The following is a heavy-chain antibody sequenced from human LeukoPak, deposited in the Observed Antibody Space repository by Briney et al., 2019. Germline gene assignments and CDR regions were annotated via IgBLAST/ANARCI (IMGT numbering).Heavy chain of an antibody. D-gene: IGHD5-18*01. CDR1: GGSISSGSYY. CDR3: ARDRGYSYAFDY. CDR2: IYTSGST. Sequence: SETLSLTCTVSGGSISSGSYYWSWIRQPAGKGLEWIGRIYTSGSTNYNPSLKSRVTISIDTSKNQFSLKLNSVTAADTAVYYCARDRGYSYAFDYWGQGTLVTVSS. V-gene: IGHV4-61*02. J-gene: IGHJ4*02.